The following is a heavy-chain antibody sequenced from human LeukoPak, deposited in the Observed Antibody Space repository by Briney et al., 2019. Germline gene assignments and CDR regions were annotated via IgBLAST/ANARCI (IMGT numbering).Heavy chain of an antibody. Sequence: SETLSLTCTVSGGSISSYYWSWIRQPPGKGLEWIGYVYYSGSTKYNPSSNSRVTITVDTSKNQFSLKLSSVTAADTAVYYCAREGLRGITFGGVIPWGQGTLVTVSS. CDR1: GGSISSYY. CDR3: AREGLRGITFGGVIP. CDR2: VYYSGST. V-gene: IGHV4-59*12. J-gene: IGHJ5*02. D-gene: IGHD3-16*01.